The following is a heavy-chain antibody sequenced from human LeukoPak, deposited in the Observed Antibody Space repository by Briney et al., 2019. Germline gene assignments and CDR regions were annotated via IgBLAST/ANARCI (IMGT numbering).Heavy chain of an antibody. CDR1: GFTFSSYW. CDR2: INTDGSST. J-gene: IGHJ4*02. CDR3: ARVEDLPLSPIFDY. V-gene: IGHV3-74*01. Sequence: PGGSLRLSCIASGFTFSSYWMHWVRQAPGKGLVWVSRINTDGSSTSYADSVKGRFTISRDNAKNTLYLQMNSLRAEDTAVYYCARVEDLPLSPIFDYWGQGTLVTVSS. D-gene: IGHD3-16*01.